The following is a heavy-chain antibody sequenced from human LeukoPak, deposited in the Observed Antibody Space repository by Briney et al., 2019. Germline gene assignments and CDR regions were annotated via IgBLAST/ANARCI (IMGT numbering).Heavy chain of an antibody. J-gene: IGHJ1*01. CDR2: ISGSGGST. D-gene: IGHD2-21*02. CDR3: AKSPDRVAYCGGDCYSEYFQH. V-gene: IGHV3-23*01. CDR1: GFTFSSYA. Sequence: GALRLSCAASGFTFSSYAMSWVRQAPGKGLEWVSAISGSGGSTYYADSVKGRFTISRDNSKNTLYLQMNSLRAEDTAVYYCAKSPDRVAYCGGDCYSEYFQHWGQGTLVTVSS.